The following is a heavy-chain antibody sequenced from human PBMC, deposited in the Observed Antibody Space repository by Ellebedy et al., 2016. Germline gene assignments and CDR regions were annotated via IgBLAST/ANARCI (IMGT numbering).Heavy chain of an antibody. Sequence: GESLKISXTASHFPFNTYYMSWVRQAPGKGLEWVANINQHGSEKYYVDSVKGRFTISRDNAKNSLYLQMDSLRAEDTAVYYCARDLVTMALRFYYFGMDVWGQGTTVTVSS. CDR1: HFPFNTYY. J-gene: IGHJ6*02. CDR2: INQHGSEK. D-gene: IGHD3-10*01. V-gene: IGHV3-7*01. CDR3: ARDLVTMALRFYYFGMDV.